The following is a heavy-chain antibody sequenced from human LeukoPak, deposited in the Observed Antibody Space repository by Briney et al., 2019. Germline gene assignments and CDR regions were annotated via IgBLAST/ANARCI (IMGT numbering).Heavy chain of an antibody. Sequence: GGSLRLSCAASGFTFSNYWMHWVRQAPGKGLVWVSRINSDGRSTNYADSVKGRFTISRDNAKNTLYLQMNSLRAEDTAVYYCARGGGNSYGEIDYWGQGTLVTVSS. V-gene: IGHV3-74*01. J-gene: IGHJ4*02. CDR1: GFTFSNYW. CDR2: INSDGRST. D-gene: IGHD5-18*01. CDR3: ARGGGNSYGEIDY.